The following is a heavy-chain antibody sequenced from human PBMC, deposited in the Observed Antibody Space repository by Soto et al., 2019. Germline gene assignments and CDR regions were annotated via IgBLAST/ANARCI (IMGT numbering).Heavy chain of an antibody. CDR3: GRGNMVARGLSGDGPNGMEV. Sequence: ASVKVSCKASGYTFTSYGISWVRQAPGQGLEWMGWINPNSGGTNYAQKFQGWVTMTRDTSISTAYMELSRLRSDDTAVYYCGRGNMVARGLSGDGPNGMEVGAQGPTATVPS. V-gene: IGHV1-2*04. CDR2: INPNSGGT. J-gene: IGHJ6*02. D-gene: IGHD5-12*01. CDR1: GYTFTSYG.